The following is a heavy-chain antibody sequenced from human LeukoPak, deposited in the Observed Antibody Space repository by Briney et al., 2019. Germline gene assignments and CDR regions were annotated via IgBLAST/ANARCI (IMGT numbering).Heavy chain of an antibody. J-gene: IGHJ3*02. D-gene: IGHD1-26*01. Sequence: GGFLRLSCAASGFTFSSYGMHWVRQAPGKGLEWVAVIWYDGSNKYYADSMKGRFTISRDNSKNTLYLQMNSLKAEDTAVYYCARGLTSGSYSNDAFDIWGQGTMVTVSS. CDR1: GFTFSSYG. V-gene: IGHV3-33*01. CDR3: ARGLTSGSYSNDAFDI. CDR2: IWYDGSNK.